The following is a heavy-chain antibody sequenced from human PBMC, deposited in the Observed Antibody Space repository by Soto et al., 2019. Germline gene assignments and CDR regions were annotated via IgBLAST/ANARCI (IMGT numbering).Heavy chain of an antibody. Sequence: SEPLSLTCTVSGGSISSSSYYWGWIRQPPGKGLEWIGSIYYSGSTYYNPSLKSRVTISVDTSKNQFSLKLSSVTAADTAVYYCARTQRAPIFGVVIMGDGSGSFDPWGQGTLVTVSS. CDR3: ARTQRAPIFGVVIMGDGSGSFDP. CDR1: GGSISSSSYY. J-gene: IGHJ5*02. CDR2: IYYSGST. V-gene: IGHV4-39*01. D-gene: IGHD3-3*01.